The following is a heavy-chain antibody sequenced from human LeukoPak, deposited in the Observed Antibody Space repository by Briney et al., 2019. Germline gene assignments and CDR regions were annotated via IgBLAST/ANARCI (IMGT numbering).Heavy chain of an antibody. CDR1: GGSFSSYY. CDR3: ARDQGIAAAHRGAYGMDV. CDR2: IYTSGST. D-gene: IGHD6-13*01. Sequence: SETLSLTCTVSGGSFSSYYWTWIRQPAGKGLEWIGRIYTSGSTNYNPSLKSRVTMSVDTSKNQFSLKLSSVTAADTAVYYCARDQGIAAAHRGAYGMDVWGQGTTVTVSS. V-gene: IGHV4-4*07. J-gene: IGHJ6*02.